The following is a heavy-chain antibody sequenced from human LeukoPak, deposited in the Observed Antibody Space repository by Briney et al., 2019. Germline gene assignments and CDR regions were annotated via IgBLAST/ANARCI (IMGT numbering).Heavy chain of an antibody. V-gene: IGHV4-34*01. CDR2: INHSGST. CDR1: GGSFSGYY. J-gene: IGHJ6*02. Sequence: SETLSLTCAVYGGSFSGYYWSWIRQPPGKGLEWIGEINHSGSTNYNPSLKSRVTISVDTPKNQFSLKLSSVTAADTAVYYCARGPLTGMVTMAYYYYGMDVWGQGTTVTVSS. CDR3: ARGPLTGMVTMAYYYYGMDV. D-gene: IGHD5-18*01.